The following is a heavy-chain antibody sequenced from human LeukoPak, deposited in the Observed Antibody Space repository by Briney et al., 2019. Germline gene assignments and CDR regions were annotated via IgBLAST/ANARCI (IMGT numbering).Heavy chain of an antibody. Sequence: PSGTLSLTCTVSGGSISSYYWSWIRQPPGKGLEWIGYIYYSGSTNYNPSPKSRVTISVDTSKNQFSLKLSSVTAADTAVYYCARSQPAVGYCSGGSCYTTFDYWGQGPWSPSPQ. V-gene: IGHV4-59*01. CDR1: GGSISSYY. CDR3: ARSQPAVGYCSGGSCYTTFDY. D-gene: IGHD2-15*01. CDR2: IYYSGST. J-gene: IGHJ4*02.